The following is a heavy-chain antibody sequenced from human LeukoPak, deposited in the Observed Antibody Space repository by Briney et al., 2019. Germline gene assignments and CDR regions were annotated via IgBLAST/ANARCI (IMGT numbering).Heavy chain of an antibody. J-gene: IGHJ4*02. D-gene: IGHD3-16*02. CDR3: ARTGSFVRGFDY. Sequence: ASVKVSCKASEYTFTGYYMHWVRQAPGQGLEWMGWINPNSGGTNYAQKFQGRVTMTRDTSISTAYMELSRLRSDDTAVYYCARTGSFVRGFDYWGQGTLVTVSS. CDR1: EYTFTGYY. CDR2: INPNSGGT. V-gene: IGHV1-2*02.